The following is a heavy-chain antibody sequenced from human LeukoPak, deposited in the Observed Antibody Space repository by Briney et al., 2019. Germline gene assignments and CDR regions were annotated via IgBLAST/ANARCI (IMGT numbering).Heavy chain of an antibody. J-gene: IGHJ4*02. CDR1: GGSISSNSYY. Sequence: SETLSLTCAVSGGSISSNSYYWGWIRQPPGKGLEWIGSIYYSGSTYYNPSLKSRVTISVDTSKNQFSLKLSSVTAADTAVYYCARDMVRGVIMGYWGQGTLVTVSS. CDR2: IYYSGST. D-gene: IGHD3-10*01. CDR3: ARDMVRGVIMGY. V-gene: IGHV4-39*01.